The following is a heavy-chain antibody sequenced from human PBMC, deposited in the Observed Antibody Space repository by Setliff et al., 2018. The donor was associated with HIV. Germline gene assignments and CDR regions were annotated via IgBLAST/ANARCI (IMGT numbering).Heavy chain of an antibody. Sequence: ASVKVSCKASGYTFSDYDVAWVRQAPGQGLEWMGWISGYSGHTSYAQKFQGRVTMTTDTSTSTAYMGLRNLRSDDTALYFCAREHSTTWPYFDFWGQGTLVTVSS. D-gene: IGHD6-13*01. CDR2: ISGYSGHT. V-gene: IGHV1-18*01. CDR3: AREHSTTWPYFDF. J-gene: IGHJ4*02. CDR1: GYTFSDYD.